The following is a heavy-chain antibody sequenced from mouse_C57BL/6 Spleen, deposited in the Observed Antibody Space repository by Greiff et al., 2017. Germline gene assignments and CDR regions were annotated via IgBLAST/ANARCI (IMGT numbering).Heavy chain of an antibody. J-gene: IGHJ1*03. CDR2: IDPEDGET. D-gene: IGHD2-4*01. Sequence: EVQLQQSGAELVKPGASVKLSCTASGFNIKDYYMHWVKQRTEQGLEWIGRIDPEDGETKYAPKFPGKATITADTSSNTAYLQLSSLTSEDTAVYYCARGYDYDHWYFDVWGTGTTVTVSS. CDR3: ARGYDYDHWYFDV. CDR1: GFNIKDYY. V-gene: IGHV14-2*01.